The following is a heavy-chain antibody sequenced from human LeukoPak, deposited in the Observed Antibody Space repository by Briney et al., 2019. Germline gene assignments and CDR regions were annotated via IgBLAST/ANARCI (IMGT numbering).Heavy chain of an antibody. CDR3: AKDYQLEDY. V-gene: IGHV3-23*01. J-gene: IGHJ4*02. D-gene: IGHD1-1*01. CDR1: GFSIGSYA. CDR2: ISGSGGKT. Sequence: GGSLRLSCAASGFSIGSYAMSWVRQAPGKGLEWVSFISGSGGKTYYADSVKGRFTISRDNSKNTVSLQMNSLRVEDTAVYYCAKDYQLEDYWGRGTLVTVSS.